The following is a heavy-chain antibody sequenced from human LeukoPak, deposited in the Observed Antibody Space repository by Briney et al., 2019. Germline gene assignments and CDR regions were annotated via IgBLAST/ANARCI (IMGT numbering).Heavy chain of an antibody. CDR2: VSYSGST. V-gene: IGHV4-39*07. J-gene: IGHJ6*02. Sequence: PSETLSLTCPVSGGSISSSSYYWGWIRQPPGKGLEWIGSVSYSGSTYYNPSLKSRVTISVDTSKNQFSLKLSSVTAADTAVYYCAKAPYGMDVWGQGTTVTVSS. CDR1: GGSISSSSYY. CDR3: AKAPYGMDV.